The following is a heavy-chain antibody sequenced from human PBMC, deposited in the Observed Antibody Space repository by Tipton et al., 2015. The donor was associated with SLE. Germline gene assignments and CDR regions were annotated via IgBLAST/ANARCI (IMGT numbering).Heavy chain of an antibody. CDR3: ASSYCGGDCYSKGAFDI. Sequence: TLSLTCTVSGGSISSGGYYWSWIRQHPGKGLEWIGYIYYSGSTYYNPSLKSRVTISVDTSKNQFSLKLSSVTAADTAVYYCASSYCGGDCYSKGAFDIWGQGTMVTVSS. D-gene: IGHD2-21*01. CDR2: IYYSGST. J-gene: IGHJ3*02. V-gene: IGHV4-31*03. CDR1: GGSISSGGYY.